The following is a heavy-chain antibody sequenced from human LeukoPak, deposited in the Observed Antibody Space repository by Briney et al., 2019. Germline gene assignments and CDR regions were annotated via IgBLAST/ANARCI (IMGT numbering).Heavy chain of an antibody. J-gene: IGHJ4*02. V-gene: IGHV1-2*02. CDR2: INPNSGGT. CDR3: ARTPSFMITFGGVIPAPFDY. CDR1: GYTFTGYY. D-gene: IGHD3-16*01. Sequence: GASVKVSCKASGYTFTGYYMHWVRQAPGRGLEWMGWINPNSGGTNYAQKFQGRVTMTRDTSISTAYMELSRLRSDDTAVYYCARTPSFMITFGGVIPAPFDYWGQGTLVTVSS.